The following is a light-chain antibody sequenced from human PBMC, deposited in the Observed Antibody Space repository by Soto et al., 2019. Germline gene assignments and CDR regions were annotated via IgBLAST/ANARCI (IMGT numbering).Light chain of an antibody. J-gene: IGKJ2*01. Sequence: DIQMTQSPSSLSASVGDRVTITCRASQSISSYLNWYQQKPGKAPKLLIYAASSLQSGVPSRFSGSGSGTDFTLTISSLQTEDFATYYCQRSYSTPYTFGQGPKLEIK. CDR1: QSISSY. CDR3: QRSYSTPYT. CDR2: AAS. V-gene: IGKV1-39*01.